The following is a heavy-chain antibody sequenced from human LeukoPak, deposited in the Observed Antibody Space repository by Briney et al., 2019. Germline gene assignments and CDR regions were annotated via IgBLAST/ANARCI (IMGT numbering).Heavy chain of an antibody. CDR2: IYSGGST. V-gene: IGHV3-66*01. J-gene: IGHJ4*02. CDR1: GFTVSSNY. D-gene: IGHD3-22*01. CDR3: ARGYYYDSSGYGNYFDY. Sequence: GGSLRLSCAASGFTVSSNYMSWVRQAPGKGLEWFSVIYSGGSTYYADSVMGRFTISRDNSKNTLYLQMNSLRAEDTAVYYCARGYYYDSSGYGNYFDYWGQGTLVTVSS.